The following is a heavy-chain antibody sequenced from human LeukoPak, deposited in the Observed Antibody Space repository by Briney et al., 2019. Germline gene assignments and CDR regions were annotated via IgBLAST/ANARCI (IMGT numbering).Heavy chain of an antibody. J-gene: IGHJ4*02. D-gene: IGHD3-22*01. CDR1: GGSIISYY. V-gene: IGHV4-4*07. Sequence: SETLSLTCTVSGGSIISYYWSWIRQPAGKGLEWIGRIYTSGSTHYNPSLKSRVTISLDKSKNQFSLKLSSVTAADTAVYFCAREQYNDSSGRILWGQGTLVTVSS. CDR2: IYTSGST. CDR3: AREQYNDSSGRIL.